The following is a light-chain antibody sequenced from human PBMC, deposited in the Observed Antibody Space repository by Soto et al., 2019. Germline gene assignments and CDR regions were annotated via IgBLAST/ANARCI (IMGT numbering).Light chain of an antibody. J-gene: IGKJ1*01. Sequence: EIVLTQSPGTLSLSPGERATLSCRASQSVSSSYLAWYQQKPGQAPSLLIYGASSRATGIPDRFSGSGSGTDFTLTISRLEPEHFAVYYCQQYGSSPPWTFGQGNKVEIK. CDR2: GAS. CDR1: QSVSSSY. V-gene: IGKV3-20*01. CDR3: QQYGSSPPWT.